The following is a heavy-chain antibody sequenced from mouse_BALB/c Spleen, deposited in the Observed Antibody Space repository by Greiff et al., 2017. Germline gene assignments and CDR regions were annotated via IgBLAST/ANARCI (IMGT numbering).Heavy chain of an antibody. CDR3: ARYGYDGYYYAMDY. CDR2: INSNGGST. J-gene: IGHJ4*01. D-gene: IGHD2-2*01. V-gene: IGHV5-6-3*01. CDR1: GFTFSSYG. Sequence: EVKLVESGGGLVQPGGSLKLSCAASGFTFSSYGMSWVRQTPDKRLELVATINSNGGSTYYPDSVKGRFTISRDNAKNTLYLQMSSLKSEDTAMYYCARYGYDGYYYAMDYWGQGTSVTVSS.